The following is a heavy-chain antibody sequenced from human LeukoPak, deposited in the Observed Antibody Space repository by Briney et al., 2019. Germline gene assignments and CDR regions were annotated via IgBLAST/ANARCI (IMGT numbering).Heavy chain of an antibody. D-gene: IGHD4-17*01. V-gene: IGHV3-23*01. Sequence: PGGSLRLSCAASGFTFGSYTMSWVRQAPGKGLEWVSFITESSGSTYYADSVKGRFTISRDNSKNALYLQMNSLRAEDTAAYYCAKVPRLTTGYWGQGTLVTVSS. CDR2: ITESSGST. J-gene: IGHJ4*02. CDR3: AKVPRLTTGY. CDR1: GFTFGSYT.